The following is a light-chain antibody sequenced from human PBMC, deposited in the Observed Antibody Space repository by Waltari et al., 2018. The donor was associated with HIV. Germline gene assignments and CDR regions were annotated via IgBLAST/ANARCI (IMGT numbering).Light chain of an antibody. Sequence: DIVMTQSPLSLSVTPGEPASISCRSRQSLLHRNGYNYLDWYLQQPGQSPQRLIYLGSNRGAGVPDMCSGSGSGTDFTRKISRVEAEDVGVYYCMQAPERTFGQGTKVEIK. CDR1: QSLLHRNGYNY. CDR3: MQAPERT. CDR2: LGS. V-gene: IGKV2-28*01. J-gene: IGKJ1*01.